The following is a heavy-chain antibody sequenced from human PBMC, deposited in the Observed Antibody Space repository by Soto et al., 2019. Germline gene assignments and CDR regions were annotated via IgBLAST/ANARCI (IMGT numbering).Heavy chain of an antibody. CDR2: MNPNSGNT. CDR3: TGSGRDYYYYYGMDV. CDR1: GYTFTSYD. V-gene: IGHV1-8*01. Sequence: QVQLVQSGAEVKKPGASVKVSCKASGYTFTSYDINWVRQATGQGLEWMGWMNPNSGNTGYAQKFQGRVTMTRNTSLSTADMELSSLRSEDTAVYYGTGSGRDYYYYYGMDVWGQGTTVTVSS. J-gene: IGHJ6*02. D-gene: IGHD3-10*01.